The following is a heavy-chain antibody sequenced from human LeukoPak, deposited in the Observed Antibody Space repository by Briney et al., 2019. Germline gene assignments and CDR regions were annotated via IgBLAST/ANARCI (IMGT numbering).Heavy chain of an antibody. CDR2: ISGSGGST. V-gene: IGHV3-23*01. J-gene: IGHJ4*02. D-gene: IGHD2-21*02. CDR1: GFTFSSYG. Sequence: TGGSLRLSCAASGFTFSSYGMSWVRQAPGKGLEWVSAISGSGGSTYYADSVKGRFTISRDNSKNTLYLQMNSLRAEDTAVYYCAKVGAYCGGDCYSPAAYYFDYWGQGTLVTVSS. CDR3: AKVGAYCGGDCYSPAAYYFDY.